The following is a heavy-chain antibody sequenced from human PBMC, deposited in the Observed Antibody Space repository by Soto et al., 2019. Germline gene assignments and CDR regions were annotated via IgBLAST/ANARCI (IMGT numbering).Heavy chain of an antibody. Sequence: TSETLSLTCTVSGGSISSGGYYWSWIRQHPGKGLEWIGYIYYSGSTYYNPSLKSRVTISVDTSKNQFSLKLSSVTAADTAVYYCARGPKQWLASGEDGGMDVWGQGTTVTVSS. J-gene: IGHJ6*02. CDR3: ARGPKQWLASGEDGGMDV. CDR1: GGSISSGGYY. CDR2: IYYSGST. V-gene: IGHV4-31*03. D-gene: IGHD6-19*01.